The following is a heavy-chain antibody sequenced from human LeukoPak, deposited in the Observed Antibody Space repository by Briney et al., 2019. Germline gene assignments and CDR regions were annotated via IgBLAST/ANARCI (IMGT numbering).Heavy chain of an antibody. Sequence: PGGSLRLSCAASGFTFSSHVVSWVRQAPGKGLEWVSGISASGGTTYYADSVKGRFTISRDNSKNTLYLQMNSLRAEDTAIYYCAKVTYGSGTYGAFDLWGQGTLVTVSS. CDR3: AKVTYGSGTYGAFDL. D-gene: IGHD3-10*01. CDR1: GFTFSSHV. J-gene: IGHJ4*02. V-gene: IGHV3-23*01. CDR2: ISASGGTT.